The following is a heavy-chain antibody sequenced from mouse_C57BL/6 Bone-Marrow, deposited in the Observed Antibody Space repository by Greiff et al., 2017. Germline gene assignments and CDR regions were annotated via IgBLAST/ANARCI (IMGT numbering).Heavy chain of an antibody. Sequence: VQLQQPGAELVMPGASVKLSCKASGYTFTSYWMHWVKQRPGQGLEWIGEIDPSDSYTNYNQKFKGKSTLTVDKSSSTAYMQLSSLTSEDSAVYYCARGDYYGSSDRYFDVWGTGTTVTVSS. CDR3: ARGDYYGSSDRYFDV. CDR2: IDPSDSYT. V-gene: IGHV1-69*01. J-gene: IGHJ1*03. D-gene: IGHD1-1*01. CDR1: GYTFTSYW.